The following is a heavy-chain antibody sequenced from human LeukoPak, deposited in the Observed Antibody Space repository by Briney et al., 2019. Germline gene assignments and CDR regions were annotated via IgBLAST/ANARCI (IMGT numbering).Heavy chain of an antibody. D-gene: IGHD5-18*01. CDR3: ARGGGYSYGSFDY. CDR1: GFTFSSHS. CDR2: INRDGSST. Sequence: GGSLRLSCAGFGFTFSSHSMNWVRQAPGKGLVWVSRINRDGSSTSYADSVKGRFTISRDNAKNTLYLQMNSLRAEDTAVYYCARGGGYSYGSFDYWGQGTLVTVSS. V-gene: IGHV3-74*01. J-gene: IGHJ4*02.